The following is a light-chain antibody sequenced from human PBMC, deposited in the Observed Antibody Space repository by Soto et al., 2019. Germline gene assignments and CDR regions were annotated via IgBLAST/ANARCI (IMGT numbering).Light chain of an antibody. V-gene: IGKV3-15*01. CDR1: QSVSSN. Sequence: VGVTLSPATLSVSQGERATLSCRASQSVSSNLAWYQQKPGQAPRLLIYGASTRATGIPARFSGSGSGTEFTLTISSLQSEDFAVYYCQQYNNWLTFGGGTKVDIK. J-gene: IGKJ4*01. CDR2: GAS. CDR3: QQYNNWLT.